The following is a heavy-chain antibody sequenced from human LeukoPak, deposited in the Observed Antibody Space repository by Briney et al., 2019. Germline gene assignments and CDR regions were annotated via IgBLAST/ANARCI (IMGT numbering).Heavy chain of an antibody. V-gene: IGHV3-21*01. J-gene: IGHJ6*03. CDR1: GFTFSSYS. CDR3: ARDPYSGNYGNYYYYYMDV. D-gene: IGHD1-26*01. Sequence: GGSLRLSCAASGFTFSSYSMNWVRQAPGKGLEWVSSISSSSSYIYYADSVKGRFTISRDNAKNSLYLQMNSLGPEDTAVYYCARDPYSGNYGNYYYYYMDVWGRGTTVTISS. CDR2: ISSSSSYI.